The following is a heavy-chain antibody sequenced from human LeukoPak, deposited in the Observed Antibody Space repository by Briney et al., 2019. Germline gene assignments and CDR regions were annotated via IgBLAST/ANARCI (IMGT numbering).Heavy chain of an antibody. Sequence: SETLSLTCTVSGGSISSSSYYWGWIRQPPGKGLEWIGSIYYSVSTYYNPSLKSRVTISVDTSKNQFSLKLSSVTAADTAVYYCARDRHSSSLNWFDPWGQGTLVTVSS. CDR3: ARDRHSSSLNWFDP. CDR1: GGSISSSSYY. V-gene: IGHV4-39*07. D-gene: IGHD6-13*01. J-gene: IGHJ5*02. CDR2: IYYSVST.